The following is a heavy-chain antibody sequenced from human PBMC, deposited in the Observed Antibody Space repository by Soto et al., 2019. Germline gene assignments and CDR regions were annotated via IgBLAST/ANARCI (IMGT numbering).Heavy chain of an antibody. V-gene: IGHV4-31*03. CDR2: IYYSGST. D-gene: IGHD6-13*01. CDR3: ARVWYSSSWDAFDI. CDR1: GGSISSGGYY. J-gene: IGHJ3*02. Sequence: PSETLSLTCTVSGGSISSGGYYWSWIRQHPGKGLEWIGYIYYSGSTYYNPSLKSRVTISVDTSKNQFSLKLSSVTAADTAVYYCARVWYSSSWDAFDIWGQGTMVTVSS.